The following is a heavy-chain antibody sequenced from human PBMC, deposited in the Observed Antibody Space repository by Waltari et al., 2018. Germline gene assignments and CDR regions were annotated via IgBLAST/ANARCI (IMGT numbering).Heavy chain of an antibody. D-gene: IGHD3-10*01. J-gene: IGHJ4*02. CDR2: IIPIFGTA. V-gene: IGHV1-69*05. CDR3: ARGGFRETHRGRLDY. Sequence: QVQLVQSGAEVKKPGSSVKVSCKASGGTFSSYAISWVRQAPGQGLEWLGGIIPIFGTANYEQKFQGRGTITTDESTSTAYMELSSLRSEDTAVYYCARGGFRETHRGRLDYWGQGTLVTVSS. CDR1: GGTFSSYA.